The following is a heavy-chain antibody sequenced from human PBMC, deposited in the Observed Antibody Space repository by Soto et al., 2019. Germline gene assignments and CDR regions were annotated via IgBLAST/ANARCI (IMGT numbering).Heavy chain of an antibody. CDR2: IWDDGSNK. D-gene: IGHD6-13*01. J-gene: IGHJ4*02. CDR3: ARERAAAGLDY. V-gene: IGHV3-33*01. Sequence: QVQLVESGGGVVQPGRSLRLSCAASGFTFSSYGMHWVRQAPGKGLEWVAVIWDDGSNKYYADSVKGRFTISRDNSKNTLYLQMNSLRAEDTAVYYCARERAAAGLDYWGQGTLVTVSS. CDR1: GFTFSSYG.